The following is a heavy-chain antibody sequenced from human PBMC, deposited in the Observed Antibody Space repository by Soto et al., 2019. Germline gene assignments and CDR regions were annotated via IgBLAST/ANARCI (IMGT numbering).Heavy chain of an antibody. Sequence: QVQLGQSGAEVKKPGASVKVSCKAAGYTFTSYDINWVRQATGQGLEWMGWMKPNSGNTGYAQKFQGRVTMTRNTSIRTAYMELSSLRSDDTSMYYCAREVGSRIDYWGQGPLVTVSS. CDR1: GYTFTSYD. V-gene: IGHV1-8*01. J-gene: IGHJ4*02. CDR3: AREVGSRIDY. D-gene: IGHD6-13*01. CDR2: MKPNSGNT.